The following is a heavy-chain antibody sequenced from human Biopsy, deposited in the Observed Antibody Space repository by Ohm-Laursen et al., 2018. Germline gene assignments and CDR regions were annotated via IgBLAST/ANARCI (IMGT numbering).Heavy chain of an antibody. CDR3: ARTPRDSFWSGSYKRGLWFDP. D-gene: IGHD3-3*01. CDR2: VYNGGIT. Sequence: GTLSLTCSVSGGSIISYYWTWIRQPPGKGLEWIGHVYNGGITNYNPSLKSRVTISKDTSKNQFSLLVNSVTAADTAVYYCARTPRDSFWSGSYKRGLWFDPWGRGTLVIVSS. V-gene: IGHV4-59*01. J-gene: IGHJ5*02. CDR1: GGSIISYY.